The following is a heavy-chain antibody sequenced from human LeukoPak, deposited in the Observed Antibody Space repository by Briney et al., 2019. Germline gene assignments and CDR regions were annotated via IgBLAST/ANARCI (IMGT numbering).Heavy chain of an antibody. CDR2: ISSSSSYI. CDR3: ARDPQQYNWHDAALSAYGMDV. V-gene: IGHV3-21*01. D-gene: IGHD1-1*01. J-gene: IGHJ6*02. CDR1: GFTFSSYS. Sequence: GGSLRLSCAASGFTFSSYSMNWVRQAPGKGLEWVSSISSSSSYIYYADSVKGRFTISRDNAKNSLYLQMNSLRAEDTAVYYCARDPQQYNWHDAALSAYGMDVWGQGTTVTVSS.